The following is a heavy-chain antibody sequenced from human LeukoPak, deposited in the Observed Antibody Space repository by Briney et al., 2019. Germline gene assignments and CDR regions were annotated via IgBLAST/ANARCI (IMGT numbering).Heavy chain of an antibody. V-gene: IGHV4-4*07. J-gene: IGHJ5*02. CDR3: AAVRVTHWFDP. Sequence: SETLSLTCTVSGGSMSSYYWSWIRQPAGKGVEWIGRIYNSGSTHYTPSLKSRVTMSVHTSKNQFSLKLRSVTAADTAVYYCAAVRVTHWFDPGRQGPLVTVSS. D-gene: IGHD2-21*02. CDR1: GGSMSSYY. CDR2: IYNSGST.